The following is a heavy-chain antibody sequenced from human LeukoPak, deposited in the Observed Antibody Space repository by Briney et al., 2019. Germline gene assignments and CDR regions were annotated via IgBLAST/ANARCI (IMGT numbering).Heavy chain of an antibody. Sequence: SETLSLTCTVSGASINDGDYYWSWIRQSPGTGLEWIGYVYHTGSTYYNPSLKSRLTISVDTSENQFSLTLTSVTAADTGVYYCAGEGAGYRSSWYILYWGHGALVTVSS. CDR1: GASINDGDYY. CDR2: VYHTGST. J-gene: IGHJ4*01. V-gene: IGHV4-30-4*08. D-gene: IGHD6-13*01. CDR3: AGEGAGYRSSWYILY.